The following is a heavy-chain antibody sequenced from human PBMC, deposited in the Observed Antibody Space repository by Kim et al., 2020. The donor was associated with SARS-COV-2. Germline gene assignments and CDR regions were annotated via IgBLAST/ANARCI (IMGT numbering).Heavy chain of an antibody. CDR3: AKDQRGITMIVQYYFDY. Sequence: GGSLRLSCAASGFTFSSYAMSWVRQAPGKGLEWVSAISGSGGSTYYADSVKGRFTISRDNSKNTLYLQMNSLRAEDTAVYYCAKDQRGITMIVQYYFDYWGQGTLVTVSS. D-gene: IGHD3-22*01. CDR2: ISGSGGST. CDR1: GFTFSSYA. J-gene: IGHJ4*02. V-gene: IGHV3-23*01.